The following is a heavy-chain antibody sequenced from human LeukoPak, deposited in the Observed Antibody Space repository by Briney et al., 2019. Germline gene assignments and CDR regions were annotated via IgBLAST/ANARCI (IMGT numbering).Heavy chain of an antibody. CDR2: IRYDGSNK. Sequence: GGSLRLSCAASGFTFNTYWMSWVRQAPGKGLEWVAFIRYDGSNKDYADSVKGRFTISRDNSKNTLYLQMNSLRAEDTAVYYCAKDRCSNGIGCYYYYMDVWGKGTTVTISS. J-gene: IGHJ6*03. CDR3: AKDRCSNGIGCYYYYMDV. D-gene: IGHD2-8*01. V-gene: IGHV3-30*02. CDR1: GFTFNTYW.